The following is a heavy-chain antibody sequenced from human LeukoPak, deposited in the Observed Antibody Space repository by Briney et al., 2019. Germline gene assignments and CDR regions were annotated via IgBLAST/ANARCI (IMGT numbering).Heavy chain of an antibody. CDR1: GFTFDDYA. J-gene: IGHJ4*02. Sequence: GGSLRLSCAASGFTFDDYAMQWIRQAPGKGLEWVSLISGDGGSTYYADSVKGRFTISRDNSKNSLYLQMNSLRTEDTALYYCAKDVVVAGPTLGDYWGQGTLVTVSS. CDR2: ISGDGGST. D-gene: IGHD6-19*01. V-gene: IGHV3-43*02. CDR3: AKDVVVAGPTLGDY.